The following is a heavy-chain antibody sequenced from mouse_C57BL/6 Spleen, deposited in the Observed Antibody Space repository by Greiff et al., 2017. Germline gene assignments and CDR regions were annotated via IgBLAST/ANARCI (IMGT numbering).Heavy chain of an antibody. D-gene: IGHD2-5*01. CDR2: INPGSGGT. CDR1: GYAFTNYL. CDR3: ARRGYYSNGFDD. Sequence: VQLQESGAELVRPGTSVKVSCKASGYAFTNYLIEWVKQRPGQGLEWIGVINPGSGGTNYNEKFKGKATLTADKSSSTAYMQLSSLTSEDSAVYFCARRGYYSNGFDDWGQGTTLTVSS. J-gene: IGHJ2*01. V-gene: IGHV1-54*01.